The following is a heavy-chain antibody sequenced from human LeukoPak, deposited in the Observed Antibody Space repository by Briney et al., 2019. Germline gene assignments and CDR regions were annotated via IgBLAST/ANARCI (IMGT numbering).Heavy chain of an antibody. J-gene: IGHJ2*01. D-gene: IGHD3-10*01. CDR3: AKEKVYGYWYFDL. CDR1: GFTFSNYY. Sequence: GGSLRLSCAASGFTFSNYYMSWVRQAPGKGLEWVSAISGSGGSTYYADSVKGRFTISRDNSKNTLYLQMNSLRAEDTAVYYCAKEKVYGYWYFDLWGRGTLVTVSS. V-gene: IGHV3-23*01. CDR2: ISGSGGST.